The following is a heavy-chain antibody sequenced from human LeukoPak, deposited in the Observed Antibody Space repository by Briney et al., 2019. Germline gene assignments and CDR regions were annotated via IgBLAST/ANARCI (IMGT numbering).Heavy chain of an antibody. J-gene: IGHJ1*01. D-gene: IGHD3-3*01. Sequence: GGSLRLSCAASGFTFSSYGMHWVRQAPGKGLEWVAVISYDGSNKYYADSVKGRFTTSRDNAKNTLFLQMNSLRAEDTAVYYCTRDFDFSSAIWGQGTLVTVSS. CDR1: GFTFSSYG. CDR2: ISYDGSNK. V-gene: IGHV3-30*03. CDR3: TRDFDFSSAI.